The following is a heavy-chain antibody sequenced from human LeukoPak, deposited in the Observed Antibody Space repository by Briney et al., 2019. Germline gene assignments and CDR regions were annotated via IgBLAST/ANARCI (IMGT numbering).Heavy chain of an antibody. CDR2: ISWNSGSI. V-gene: IGHV3-9*01. Sequence: PGRSLRLSCAASGFTFDDYAMHWVRQAPGKGLEWVSGISWNSGSIGYADSVKGRFTISRDNAKNSLYLQMNSLRAEDTALYYCAKDIGRFLEWLYLDYWGQGTLVTVSS. D-gene: IGHD3-3*01. CDR1: GFTFDDYA. J-gene: IGHJ4*02. CDR3: AKDIGRFLEWLYLDY.